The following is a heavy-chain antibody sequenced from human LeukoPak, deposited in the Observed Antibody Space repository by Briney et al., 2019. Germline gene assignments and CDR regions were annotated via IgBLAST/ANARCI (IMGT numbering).Heavy chain of an antibody. V-gene: IGHV3-11*01. CDR3: ASDIVATSGDF. CDR2: ITSGGRAI. D-gene: IGHD5-12*01. CDR1: GFTFSDFY. J-gene: IGHJ4*02. Sequence: GGSLRLSCAASGFTFSDFYMSWVRQAPGKGLEWVSCITSGGRAIYYADSVQGRFTISRDNARNSLYLQMNGLRAEDTAVYYCASDIVATSGDFWGQGTLVTVSS.